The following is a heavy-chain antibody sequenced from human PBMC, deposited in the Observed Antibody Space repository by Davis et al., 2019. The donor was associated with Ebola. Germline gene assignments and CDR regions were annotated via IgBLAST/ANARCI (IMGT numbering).Heavy chain of an antibody. J-gene: IGHJ4*02. V-gene: IGHV5-51*01. Sequence: GESLKISCKASSYSFTTYWIGWVRQMPGKGLEWMGIIYPGDSDTRYSPSFQGQVTISADKSISTAYLQWSSLKASDTAMYYCARFLEWKADYWGQGTLVTVSS. CDR1: SYSFTTYW. D-gene: IGHD3-3*01. CDR2: IYPGDSDT. CDR3: ARFLEWKADY.